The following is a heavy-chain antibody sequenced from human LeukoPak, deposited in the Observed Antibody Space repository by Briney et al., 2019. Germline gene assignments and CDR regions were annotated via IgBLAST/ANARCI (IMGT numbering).Heavy chain of an antibody. V-gene: IGHV4-39*01. CDR2: IYYSGST. J-gene: IGHJ4*02. CDR3: ARSRYYGSGRHPDY. D-gene: IGHD3-10*01. Sequence: PSETLSLTCSVSGGSISSSSYYWGWIRQPPGKGLEWIGSIYYSGSTYYNPSLKSRDTISVDTSKNQFSLKLSSVTAADTAVYYCARSRYYGSGRHPDYWGQGTLVTVSS. CDR1: GGSISSSSYY.